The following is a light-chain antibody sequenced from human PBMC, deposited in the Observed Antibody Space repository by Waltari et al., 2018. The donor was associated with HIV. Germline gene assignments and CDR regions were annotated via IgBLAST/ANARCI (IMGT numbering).Light chain of an antibody. V-gene: IGLV3-21*02. CDR2: DAT. Sequence: YELTQPPSVSVAPGQTATITCGGDNIGYRSVHWYQQKAGQAPVLVFYDATDRPSGVPERFSGSKSGTTATLTISRVEAGDEADYYCQVWASNSAYVVFGGRTKLTVL. CDR1: NIGYRS. CDR3: QVWASNSAYVV. J-gene: IGLJ2*01.